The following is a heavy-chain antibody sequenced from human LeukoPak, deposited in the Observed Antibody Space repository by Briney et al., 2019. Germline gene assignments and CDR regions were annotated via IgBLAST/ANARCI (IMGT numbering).Heavy chain of an antibody. Sequence: SETLSLTCTVSGGSISSSSYYWGWIRQPPGTGLEWIGSIYYSGSTYYNPSLKSRVTISVDTSKNQFSLKLSSVTAADTAVYYCARNWMGDYGSGILFAFDIWGQGTMVTVSS. D-gene: IGHD3-10*01. CDR2: IYYSGST. V-gene: IGHV4-39*07. J-gene: IGHJ3*02. CDR1: GGSISSSSYY. CDR3: ARNWMGDYGSGILFAFDI.